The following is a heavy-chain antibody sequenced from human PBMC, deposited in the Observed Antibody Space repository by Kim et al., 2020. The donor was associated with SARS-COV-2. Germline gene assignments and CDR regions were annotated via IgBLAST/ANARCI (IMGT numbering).Heavy chain of an antibody. J-gene: IGHJ6*01. V-gene: IGHV4-39*01. CDR1: GVSIRNTFYY. CDR2: VYYSGST. Sequence: SETLSLTCSVSGVSIRNTFYYWGWIRQSPGKGLEWIGFVYYSGSTYYNPSLESRVTISVDTSKNQFSLKLSSVTAADTAVYYCARPRYSTDWNYGMDVWG. CDR3: ARPRYSTDWNYGMDV. D-gene: IGHD5-12*01.